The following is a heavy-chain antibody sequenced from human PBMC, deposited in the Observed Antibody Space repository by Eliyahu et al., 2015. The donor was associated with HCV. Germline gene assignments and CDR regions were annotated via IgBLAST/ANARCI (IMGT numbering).Heavy chain of an antibody. D-gene: IGHD6-19*01. V-gene: IGHV4-59*01. CDR3: ASGGGGIAVAGTGGWFDP. CDR1: GGXISPYX. CDR2: IHYSGST. J-gene: IGHJ5*02. Sequence: QVQLQESGPGLVKPSETLSLTCPVSGGXISPYXWSWXRQPPGKGPEWIGYIHYSGSTNYNPPLKSRVTISIDTSKNQFSLKLSSVTAADTAVYYCASGGGGIAVAGTGGWFDPWGQGTLVTVSS.